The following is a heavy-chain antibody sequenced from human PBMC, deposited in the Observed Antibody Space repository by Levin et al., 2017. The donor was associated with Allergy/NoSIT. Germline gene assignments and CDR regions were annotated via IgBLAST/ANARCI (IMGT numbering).Heavy chain of an antibody. CDR3: AKGTSRSTSSVYYYYYYMDV. CDR1: GFTFSSYA. J-gene: IGHJ6*03. CDR2: ISGSGGST. D-gene: IGHD2-2*01. Sequence: GGSLRLSCAASGFTFSSYAMSWVRQAPGKGLEWVSAISGSGGSTYYADSVKGRFTISRDNSKNTLYLQMNSLRAEDTAVYYCAKGTSRSTSSVYYYYYYMDVWGKGTTVTVSS. V-gene: IGHV3-23*01.